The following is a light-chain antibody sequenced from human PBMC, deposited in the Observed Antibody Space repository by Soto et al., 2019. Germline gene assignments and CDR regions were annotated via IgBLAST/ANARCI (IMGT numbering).Light chain of an antibody. Sequence: QSALTQPNSVSGSPGQSITISCAGTSRDVGSYTFVSWFQQHPGKAPKLIIYEVTNRPSGVSYRFSGSKSGNTASLTISGLQAEDEADYYCTSFTTTNTWVFGGGTKLTVL. CDR3: TSFTTTNTWV. CDR2: EVT. J-gene: IGLJ3*02. V-gene: IGLV2-14*01. CDR1: SRDVGSYTF.